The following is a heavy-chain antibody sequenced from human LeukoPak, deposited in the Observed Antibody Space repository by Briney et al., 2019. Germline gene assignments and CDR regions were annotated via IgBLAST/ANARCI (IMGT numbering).Heavy chain of an antibody. CDR3: AREWFGGYFDY. V-gene: IGHV4-30-4*01. CDR1: GGSISSGDYY. CDR2: IYYSGST. Sequence: SQTLSLTCTVSGGSISSGDYYWSWIRQPPGKGLEWIGYIYYSGSTYYNPSLKSRVTISVDTYKNQFSLKLSSVTAADTAVYYCAREWFGGYFDYWGQGTLVTVSS. J-gene: IGHJ4*02. D-gene: IGHD3-10*01.